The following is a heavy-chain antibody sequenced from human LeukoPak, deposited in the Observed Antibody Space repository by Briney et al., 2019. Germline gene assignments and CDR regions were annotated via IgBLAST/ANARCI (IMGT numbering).Heavy chain of an antibody. Sequence: PSETLSLTCAVYGGSFCGYYWSWIRQPPGKGLEWIGEINHSGSTNYNPSLKSRVTISVDTSKNQFSLKLSSVTAADTAVYYCARPVGDYWGQGTLVTVSS. J-gene: IGHJ4*02. CDR2: INHSGST. CDR3: ARPVGDY. CDR1: GGSFCGYY. V-gene: IGHV4-34*01.